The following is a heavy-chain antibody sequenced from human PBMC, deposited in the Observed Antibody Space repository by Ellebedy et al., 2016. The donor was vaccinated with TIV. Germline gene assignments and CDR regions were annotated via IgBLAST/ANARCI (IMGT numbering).Heavy chain of an antibody. J-gene: IGHJ5*02. CDR2: IYQDGSKQ. D-gene: IGHD2-2*01. Sequence: PGGSLRLSCVASGFSFRSYWMSWVRQAPGKGLEWVANIYQDGSKQYYVDSVKGRFTISRDNANKSLFLQMNSLTAEDTAVYYCARTGGVPAAMGNWFDRWGQGTLVTVSS. CDR1: GFSFRSYW. V-gene: IGHV3-7*01. CDR3: ARTGGVPAAMGNWFDR.